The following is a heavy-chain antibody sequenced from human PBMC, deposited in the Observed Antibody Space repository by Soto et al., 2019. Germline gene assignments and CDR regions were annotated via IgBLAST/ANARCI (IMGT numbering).Heavy chain of an antibody. CDR3: ASSVVVPSTMNYFDY. D-gene: IGHD2-15*01. J-gene: IGHJ4*02. CDR2: IFPADSDT. Sequence: GQSLKISCNGSGDSFSNYWIAWMRQMPGKGLEWMGIIFPADSDTKYSPSFQGQVTISADKSISTAYLQWSSLKASDTAMYYCASSVVVPSTMNYFDYWGQGSLVTVSS. V-gene: IGHV5-51*01. CDR1: GDSFSNYW.